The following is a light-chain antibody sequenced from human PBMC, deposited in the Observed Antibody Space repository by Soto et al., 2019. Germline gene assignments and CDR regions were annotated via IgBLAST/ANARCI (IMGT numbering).Light chain of an antibody. CDR2: GAS. J-gene: IGKJ5*01. CDR1: QSVSSSY. CDR3: QQYGSSLSIT. V-gene: IGKV3-20*01. Sequence: IGLTQSACTLSWSPGERATLSCGASQSVSSSYLAWYQQKPGQAPRLVIYGASSRATGIPDRFSGSGSGTDFTPTISRLEPEDFAVYYCQQYGSSLSITFGQGTRLEIK.